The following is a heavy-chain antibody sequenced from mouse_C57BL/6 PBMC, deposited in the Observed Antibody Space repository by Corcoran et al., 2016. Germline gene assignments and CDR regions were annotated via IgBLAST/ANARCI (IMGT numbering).Heavy chain of an antibody. CDR1: GYTFTDYY. V-gene: IGHV1-26*01. Sequence: EVQLQQSGPELVKPGASVKISCKASGYTFTDYYMNWVKQSHGKSLEWIGDINPNNGGTSYNQKFKGKATLTVDKSSSTAYMELRSLTSEDSAVYYCARYYSNGFAYWGQGTTLTVSS. CDR3: ARYYSNGFAY. J-gene: IGHJ2*01. D-gene: IGHD2-5*01. CDR2: INPNNGGT.